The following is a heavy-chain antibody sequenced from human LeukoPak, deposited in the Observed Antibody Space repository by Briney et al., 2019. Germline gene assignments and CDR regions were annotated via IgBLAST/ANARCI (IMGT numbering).Heavy chain of an antibody. CDR1: GGSIISYY. D-gene: IGHD2-15*01. CDR3: ARFCSGGSCPPS. CDR2: IYTSGSI. Sequence: PSETLSLTCTVSGGSIISYYWSWIRQPAGKGLEWIGRIYTSGSINYSPSLKSRVTISLDTSKNQFSLKLSSVTAADTAVYYCARFCSGGSCPPSWGQGTLVTVSS. V-gene: IGHV4-4*07. J-gene: IGHJ4*02.